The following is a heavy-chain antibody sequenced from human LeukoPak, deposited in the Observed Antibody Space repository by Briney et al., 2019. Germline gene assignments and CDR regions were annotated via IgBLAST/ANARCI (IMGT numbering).Heavy chain of an antibody. J-gene: IGHJ5*02. V-gene: IGHV1-2*06. CDR3: ARGYCSGGTCYLVENWFDP. CDR1: GYTLTVYH. Sequence: ASVKVSCKASGYTLTVYHMYWVRQAPGQGLEWMGRINPNSGDTDYAQNFQGRVTMTRDTSISTACMELTNLRSDDTAVYYCARGYCSGGTCYLVENWFDPWGQGTLVTVSS. CDR2: INPNSGDT. D-gene: IGHD2-15*01.